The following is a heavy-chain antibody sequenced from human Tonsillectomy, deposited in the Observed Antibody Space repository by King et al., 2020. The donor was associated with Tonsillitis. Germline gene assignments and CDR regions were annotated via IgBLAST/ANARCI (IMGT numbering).Heavy chain of an antibody. CDR3: ARDQSKQLIFAY. V-gene: IGHV1-2*02. D-gene: IGHD3-16*01. CDR1: GYTFTDYY. J-gene: IGHJ4*02. Sequence: LQLVQSGAEVKKPGASVKVSCKASGYTFTDYYIHWVRQAPGQGLEWMGWISPHNGGTNFAQRFQDRVTITRDTSINTAYMELSRLRSDDTAVYYCARDQSKQLIFAYWGQGPLVTVSS. CDR2: ISPHNGGT.